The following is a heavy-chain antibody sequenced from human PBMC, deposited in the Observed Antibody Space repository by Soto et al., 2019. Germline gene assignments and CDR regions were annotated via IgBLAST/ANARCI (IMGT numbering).Heavy chain of an antibody. J-gene: IGHJ4*02. Sequence: QVQLQESGPGLVTPSQTLSLTCTVSGDSMSSGAYYWSWLRQPPGKGLEWIGYIYYSEITNYNPSLKSRVTLSADRSKNQFSLKLSSVTAADAAVYYCARQYGGYEYYFDYWGQGTLVTVSS. D-gene: IGHD5-12*01. V-gene: IGHV4-30-4*01. CDR1: GDSMSSGAYY. CDR3: ARQYGGYEYYFDY. CDR2: IYYSEIT.